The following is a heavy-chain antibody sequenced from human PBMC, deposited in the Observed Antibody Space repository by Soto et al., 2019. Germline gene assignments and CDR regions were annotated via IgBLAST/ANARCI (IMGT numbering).Heavy chain of an antibody. J-gene: IGHJ6*02. Sequence: PGGSLRLSCAASGFTFRSYAMHWVRQAPGKGLEWVAVISYDESDKYYADSLKGRFTISRDDSKNTLYLQMNSVRTEDTAVYYCTPDSSSWAYHYYFGMGVWGQGTTVTVSS. CDR1: GFTFRSYA. CDR3: TPDSSSWAYHYYFGMGV. D-gene: IGHD2-2*01. V-gene: IGHV3-30*03. CDR2: ISYDESDK.